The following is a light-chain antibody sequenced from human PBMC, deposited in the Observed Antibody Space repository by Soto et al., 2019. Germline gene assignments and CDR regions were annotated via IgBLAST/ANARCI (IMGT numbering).Light chain of an antibody. Sequence: QSALTQPRSVSGSPGQSVTISCAGTNSDVGGYNYVSWYQQHPGRPPKLIIYDVDKRPSGVPHRFSGSKSGNTASLTISGLQADDEAEYYCCSYAGTSVFFGGGTQLTVL. V-gene: IGLV2-11*01. CDR2: DVD. J-gene: IGLJ2*01. CDR3: CSYAGTSVF. CDR1: NSDVGGYNY.